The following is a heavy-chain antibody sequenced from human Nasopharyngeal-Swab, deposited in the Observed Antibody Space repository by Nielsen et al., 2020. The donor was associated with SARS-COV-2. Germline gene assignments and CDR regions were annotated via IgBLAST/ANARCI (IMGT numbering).Heavy chain of an antibody. D-gene: IGHD1-26*01. V-gene: IGHV3-11*04. J-gene: IGHJ4*02. CDR3: ARALLWALDY. CDR2: ISGGGNSI. Sequence: GESLKISCAASGFRFSDYYMSWIRQTPGKGLEWLAYISGGGNSIHHADSVRGRFTISRDNAKNSLYLQMNSLRAEDTAVYYCARALLWALDYWGQGTLVTVSS. CDR1: GFRFSDYY.